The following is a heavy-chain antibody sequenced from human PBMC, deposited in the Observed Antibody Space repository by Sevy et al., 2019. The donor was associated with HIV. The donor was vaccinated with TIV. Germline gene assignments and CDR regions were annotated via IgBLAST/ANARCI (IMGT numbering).Heavy chain of an antibody. J-gene: IGHJ4*02. CDR3: TRGYDSFSGFGLAESGY. Sequence: GGSLRLSCTTSGFTFGDYALNWVRQAPGKGLEWVGFIRSNTYGGTTEYAASVKGRFTISRDDSKSIAYLQMNSLKTEDTALYYCTRGYDSFSGFGLAESGYWGQGTLVTVSS. CDR1: GFTFGDYA. D-gene: IGHD3-3*01. CDR2: IRSNTYGGTT. V-gene: IGHV3-49*04.